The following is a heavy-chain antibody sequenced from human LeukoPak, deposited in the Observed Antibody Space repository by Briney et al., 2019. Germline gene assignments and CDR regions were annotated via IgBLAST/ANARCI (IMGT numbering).Heavy chain of an antibody. CDR2: ISTSDRRV. D-gene: IGHD2-21*02. V-gene: IGHV3-11*04. J-gene: IGHJ3*01. CDR3: ARDRAVRASDSYDL. Sequence: GGSLRLSCIGSGVTFSYRYMAWIRQRPGKGLEWLSYISTSDRRVYLADSVKGRFTVSRDDARKSLFLQMNSLRPDDTAVYYCARDRAVRASDSYDLWGPGTIVIVSS. CDR1: GVTFSYRY.